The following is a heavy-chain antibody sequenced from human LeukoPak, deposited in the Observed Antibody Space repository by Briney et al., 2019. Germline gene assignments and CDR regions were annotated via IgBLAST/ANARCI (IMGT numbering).Heavy chain of an antibody. V-gene: IGHV4-59*04. J-gene: IGHJ4*02. CDR3: AGVVTPMTFGY. CDR1: GGSISSYY. CDR2: IYHSGST. Sequence: SETLSLTCTVSGGSISSYYWSWIRQPPGKGLEWIGYIYHSGSTYYNPSLKSRVTISVDRSKNQFSLKLSSVTAADTAVYYCAGVVTPMTFGYWGQGTLVTVSS. D-gene: IGHD2-21*02.